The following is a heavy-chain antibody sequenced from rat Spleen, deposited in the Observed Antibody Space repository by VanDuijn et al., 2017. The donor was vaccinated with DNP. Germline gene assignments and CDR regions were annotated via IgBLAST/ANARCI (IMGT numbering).Heavy chain of an antibody. CDR3: TTFEGTNA. Sequence: EVQLVESGGDLVQSGRSLKVSCAASGFTFSDYNMAWVRQAPKKGLEWVATITDDGSRTYCRDSVKGRFTISRDNAKSTLYLQMDSLRSEDTATYYCTTFEGTNAWGQGTSVTVSS. CDR2: ITDDGSRT. CDR1: GFTFSDYN. J-gene: IGHJ4*01. D-gene: IGHD1-11*01. V-gene: IGHV5S10*01.